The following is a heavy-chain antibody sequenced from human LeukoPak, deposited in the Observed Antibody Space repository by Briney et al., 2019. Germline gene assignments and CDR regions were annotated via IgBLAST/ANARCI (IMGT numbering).Heavy chain of an antibody. V-gene: IGHV3-7*04. Sequence: GGSLRLSCAASGFTFSNYWMHWVRQAPGKGLEWVANIKQDGSEIYYVDSVKGRFTISRDNAKNSLYLQMNSLRAEDTAVYYCTRVMDAWGQGTTVTVSS. J-gene: IGHJ6*02. CDR3: TRVMDA. CDR2: IKQDGSEI. CDR1: GFTFSNYW.